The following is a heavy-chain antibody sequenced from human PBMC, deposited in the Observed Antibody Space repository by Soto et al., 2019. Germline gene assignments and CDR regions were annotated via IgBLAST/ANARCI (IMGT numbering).Heavy chain of an antibody. V-gene: IGHV3-11*06. J-gene: IGHJ5*02. CDR2: ISSSSSYT. CDR1: GFTFSDYY. D-gene: IGHD3-10*01. Sequence: GGSLRLSCAASGFTFSDYYMSWIRQAPGKGLEWVSYISSSSSYTNYADSVKGRLTISRDNAKNSLYLQMNSLRAEDTAVYYCARMVRGVYNWFDPWGQGTLVTVSS. CDR3: ARMVRGVYNWFDP.